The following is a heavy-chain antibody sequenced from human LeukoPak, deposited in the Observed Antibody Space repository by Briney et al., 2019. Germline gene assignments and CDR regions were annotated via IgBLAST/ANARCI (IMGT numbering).Heavy chain of an antibody. CDR1: GFTFSKSI. CDR3: ARYCSSTSCRHFDY. Sequence: QTGGSLRLSCAASGFTFSKSIMHWVRQTPGKGLEWVAVISYDGSNKYYADSVKGRFTISRDNSKNTLYLQMNSLRAEDTAVYYCARYCSSTSCRHFDYWGQGTLVTVSS. CDR2: ISYDGSNK. D-gene: IGHD2-2*01. J-gene: IGHJ4*02. V-gene: IGHV3-30-3*02.